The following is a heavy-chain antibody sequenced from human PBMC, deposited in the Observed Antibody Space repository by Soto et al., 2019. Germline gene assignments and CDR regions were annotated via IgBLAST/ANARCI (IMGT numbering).Heavy chain of an antibody. CDR1: GYTFTGYY. J-gene: IGHJ6*02. D-gene: IGHD2-2*01. CDR3: ARERYCSSTSCLGMDV. Sequence: ASVKVSCKASGYTFTGYYIHWARQAPGQGLEWMGWINPSIGGTEYALKFQGRVTITADKSTSTAYMELSSLRSEDTAVYYCARERYCSSTSCLGMDVWGQGTTVTVSS. V-gene: IGHV1-2*02. CDR2: INPSIGGT.